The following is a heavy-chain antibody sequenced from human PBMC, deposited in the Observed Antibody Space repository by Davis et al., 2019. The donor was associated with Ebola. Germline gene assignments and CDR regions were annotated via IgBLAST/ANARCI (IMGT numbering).Heavy chain of an antibody. CDR1: GYTFTNYG. J-gene: IGHJ4*02. D-gene: IGHD1-1*01. Sequence: SVTVSCQASGYTFTNYGITWVRQAPGQGLEWMGWINPHNGNTNYAQNVQGRVIMTSDTATTTAYLEVGSLRSGDTAVYYCARAQFPTTSDHWGQGTLVTVSS. CDR2: INPHNGNT. CDR3: ARAQFPTTSDH. V-gene: IGHV1-18*04.